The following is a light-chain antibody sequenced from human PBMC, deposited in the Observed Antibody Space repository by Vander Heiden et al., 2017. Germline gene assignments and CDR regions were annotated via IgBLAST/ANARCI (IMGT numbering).Light chain of an antibody. CDR1: QGITSD. J-gene: IGKJ4*01. CDR3: LQLNSYPLT. Sequence: DIQLTQSPSFLSASAGDRVTITCRASQGITSDLAWCQQKPGKAPKLLIYAASTLQSGVPSRFSGSGSGTEFTLTISSLQPEDFATYYCLQLNSYPLTFGGGTKV. V-gene: IGKV1-9*01. CDR2: AAS.